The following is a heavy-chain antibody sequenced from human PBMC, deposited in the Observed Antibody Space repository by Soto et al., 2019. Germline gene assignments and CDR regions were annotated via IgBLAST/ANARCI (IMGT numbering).Heavy chain of an antibody. CDR1: GFTFSDYY. CDR3: ARDGTEYYVEYYDY. Sequence: QVQLVESGGGLVKPGGSLRLSCATSGFTFSDYYMSWIRQAPGQGLEWVSYIGTRGNTKYYADSVRGRFTISRDNAKNSLYLQMNSLRAADPAVYYCARDGTEYYVEYYDYWGQGIPVTVSS. J-gene: IGHJ4*02. V-gene: IGHV3-11*01. CDR2: IGTRGNTK. D-gene: IGHD4-17*01.